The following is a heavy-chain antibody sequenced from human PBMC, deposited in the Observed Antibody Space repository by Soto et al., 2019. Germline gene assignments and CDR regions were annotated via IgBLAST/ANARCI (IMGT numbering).Heavy chain of an antibody. CDR1: GYTFTSYP. CDR3: ARDRGDDLVLMTPPGPWFDS. D-gene: IGHD2-8*01. Sequence: QVQLVQSGPEVKKPGASVRVSCKASGYTFTSYPLSWVRQAPGQGLKWMGRISAYNGDTNYAQNLQGRVTITTDTSTSTAYMELRSLRSDDTAVYYYARDRGDDLVLMTPPGPWFDSWGQGTLVTVSS. J-gene: IGHJ5*01. V-gene: IGHV1-18*01. CDR2: ISAYNGDT.